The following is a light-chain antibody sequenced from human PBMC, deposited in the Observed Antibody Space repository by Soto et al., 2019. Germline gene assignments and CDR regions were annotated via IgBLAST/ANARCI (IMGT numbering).Light chain of an antibody. J-gene: IGLJ1*01. CDR3: SSYRSSSTGV. CDR1: SSDVGVYNY. Sequence: LTQPASVSSSPGQSITISCTGTSSDVGVYNYVSWYQQHPGKAPKLMIYEVNYRPSEVSNRFSGSNSGNTASLTISVLQAEDEADYYCSSYRSSSTGVFGTGSKGTVL. V-gene: IGLV2-14*01. CDR2: EVN.